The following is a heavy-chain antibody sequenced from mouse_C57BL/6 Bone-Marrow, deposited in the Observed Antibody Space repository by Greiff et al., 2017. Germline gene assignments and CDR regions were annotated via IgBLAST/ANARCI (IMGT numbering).Heavy chain of an antibody. CDR3: ARSGPRGLSFDY. CDR1: GYTFTSYW. V-gene: IGHV1-55*01. J-gene: IGHJ2*01. CDR2: IYPTSGRT. Sequence: VQLQQPGAELVKPGASVKMSCKASGYTFTSYWITWVKQRPGQGLEWIGDIYPTSGRTNYNEKFKSKAILTVDTSSNTAYMQLSSLTSEDSAVFYCARSGPRGLSFDYWGQGTTLTVSS. D-gene: IGHD3-1*01.